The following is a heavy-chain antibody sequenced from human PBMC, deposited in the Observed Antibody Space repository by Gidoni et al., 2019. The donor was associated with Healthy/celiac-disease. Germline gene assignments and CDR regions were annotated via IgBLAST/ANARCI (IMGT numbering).Heavy chain of an antibody. CDR1: GGPFSSYA. V-gene: IGHV1-69*01. J-gene: IGHJ3*02. Sequence: QVQLVQSGVEGMKPGSWVKDSCKEPGGPFSSYAISWVRQAPGQGLEWMGGIIPIFGTANCAQKFQGIVAITADESTSTAYMELRSLRSEDTAVYYCARDLGGWMPDAFDIWGQGTMVTVSS. CDR2: IIPIFGTA. D-gene: IGHD5-12*01. CDR3: ARDLGGWMPDAFDI.